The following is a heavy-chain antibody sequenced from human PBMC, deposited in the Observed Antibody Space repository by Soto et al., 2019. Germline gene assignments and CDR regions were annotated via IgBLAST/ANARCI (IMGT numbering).Heavy chain of an antibody. V-gene: IGHV3-30-3*01. CDR2: ISYDGINK. J-gene: IGHJ5*02. CDR3: ARERRVDYGDYLDWFDP. D-gene: IGHD4-17*01. CDR1: GFTFSSYA. Sequence: QVHLVESGGGVAQPRRSLRLPCAASGFTFSSYAMQWVRQAPGKGLEWVAVISYDGINKYYADSVKGRFTISRGNSKNTPYLQMNSLRAEDTAVYDCARERRVDYGDYLDWFDPWCQGTLVTVSS.